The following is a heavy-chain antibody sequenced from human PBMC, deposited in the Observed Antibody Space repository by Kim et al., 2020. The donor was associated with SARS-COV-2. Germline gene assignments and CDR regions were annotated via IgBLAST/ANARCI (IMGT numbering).Heavy chain of an antibody. CDR1: GYTFTSYG. V-gene: IGHV1-18*01. D-gene: IGHD3-22*01. CDR3: ARDYYDSSGYLVPYDY. CDR2: ISAYNGNT. J-gene: IGHJ4*02. Sequence: ASVKVSCKASGYTFTSYGISWVRQAPGQGLEWMGWISAYNGNTNYAQKLQGRVTMTTDTSTSTAYMELRSLRSDDTAVYYCARDYYDSSGYLVPYDYWGQGTLVTVSS.